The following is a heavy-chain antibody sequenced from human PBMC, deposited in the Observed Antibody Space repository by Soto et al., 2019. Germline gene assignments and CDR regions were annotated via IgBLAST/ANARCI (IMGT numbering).Heavy chain of an antibody. CDR2: ISSSGGSI. Sequence: GGSLRLSCAASGFTFSSYNMNWVRQAPGKGLEWISSISSSGGSIYYADSVKGRFAISRDNAKNSLYLQMNSLRAEDTAVYYCTRDLTGSYYFDYWAQGTLVTVSS. CDR1: GFTFSSYN. V-gene: IGHV3-21*01. CDR3: TRDLTGSYYFDY. D-gene: IGHD3-9*01. J-gene: IGHJ4*02.